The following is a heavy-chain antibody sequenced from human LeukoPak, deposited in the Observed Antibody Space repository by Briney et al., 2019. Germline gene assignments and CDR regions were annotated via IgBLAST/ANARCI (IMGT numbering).Heavy chain of an antibody. Sequence: PSETPSLTCAVYGGSFSGYYWSWIRQPPGKGLEWIGEINHSGSTNYNPSLKSRVTISVDTSKNQFSLKLSSVTAADTAVYYCARGGGFGELYSWGQGTLVTVSS. CDR2: INHSGST. V-gene: IGHV4-34*01. CDR3: ARGGGFGELYS. J-gene: IGHJ5*02. CDR1: GGSFSGYY. D-gene: IGHD3-10*01.